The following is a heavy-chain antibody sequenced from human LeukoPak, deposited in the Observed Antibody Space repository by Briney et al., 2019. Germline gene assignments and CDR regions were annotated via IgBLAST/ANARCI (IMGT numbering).Heavy chain of an antibody. J-gene: IGHJ3*02. V-gene: IGHV4-39*01. CDR3: ASPDWSNSTSCYCNAFDI. Sequence: SETLSLTCTVSGDSISSSSYYWGWIRQPPGKGLEWIGSIYYSGSTYYNPSLKSRVTISVDTSKNQFSLKLSSVTAADTAVYYCASPDWSNSTSCYCNAFDIWGQGTMVTVSS. CDR1: GDSISSSSYY. D-gene: IGHD2-2*01. CDR2: IYYSGST.